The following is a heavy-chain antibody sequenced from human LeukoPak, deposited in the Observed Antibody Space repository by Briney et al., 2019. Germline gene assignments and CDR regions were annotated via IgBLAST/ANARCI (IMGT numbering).Heavy chain of an antibody. V-gene: IGHV4-34*01. Sequence: SETLXLTCXVXXXSFSGYYWSWIRQPPGKGLEWIGEINHSGSTNYNPSLKSRVTISVDTSKNQFSLKLSSVTAADTAVYYCATTATLNHWGGRAFDIWGQGTMVTVSS. J-gene: IGHJ3*02. CDR1: XXSFSGYY. D-gene: IGHD7-27*01. CDR2: INHSGST. CDR3: ATTATLNHWGGRAFDI.